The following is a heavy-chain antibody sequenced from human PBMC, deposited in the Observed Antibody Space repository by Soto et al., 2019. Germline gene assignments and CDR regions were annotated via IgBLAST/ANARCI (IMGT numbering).Heavy chain of an antibody. V-gene: IGHV3-30-3*01. CDR3: ARDKITMVRGVVTYYYGMDV. CDR2: ISYDGSNK. Sequence: QVQLVESGGGVVQPGRSLRLSCAASGFTFSSYAMHWVHQAAGKGLEWVAVISYDGSNKYYADSVKGRFTISRDNSKNTLYLQINSLRAEDTAVYYCARDKITMVRGVVTYYYGMDVWGQGTTVTVSS. D-gene: IGHD3-10*01. J-gene: IGHJ6*02. CDR1: GFTFSSYA.